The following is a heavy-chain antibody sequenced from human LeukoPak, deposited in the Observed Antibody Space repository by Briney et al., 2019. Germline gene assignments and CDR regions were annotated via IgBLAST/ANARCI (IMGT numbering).Heavy chain of an antibody. D-gene: IGHD3-16*01. CDR1: GFTFSDYY. J-gene: IGHJ4*02. V-gene: IGHV3-7*01. CDR2: IKGDASEK. CDR3: RIGHYGSN. Sequence: GGSLRLSCAASGFTFSDYYMSWIRQAPGKGLEWVASIKGDASEKYYVDSVRGRFTISRDNAKNSLFLQMNSLRAEDTAVYYCRIGHYGSNWGQGTLVTVSS.